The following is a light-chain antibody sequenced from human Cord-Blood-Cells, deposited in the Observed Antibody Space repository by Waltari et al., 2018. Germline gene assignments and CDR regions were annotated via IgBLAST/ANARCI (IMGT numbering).Light chain of an antibody. J-gene: IGLJ2*01. CDR3: SSYTSSSTVV. Sequence: QSALTQPASVSGSPGQSITISCTGTSSDVGGYNYVSWYQQHPGKAPKLMIYEVSKRPSGVSNRFPGSKSGNTASLTISGLQAEDEADYYCSSYTSSSTVVFGGGTKLTVL. CDR2: EVS. CDR1: SSDVGGYNY. V-gene: IGLV2-14*01.